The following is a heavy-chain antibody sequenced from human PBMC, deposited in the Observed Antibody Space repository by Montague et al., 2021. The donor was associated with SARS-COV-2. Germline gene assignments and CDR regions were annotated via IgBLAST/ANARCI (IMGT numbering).Heavy chain of an antibody. CDR2: VNSSGNT. D-gene: IGHD1-26*01. Sequence: SETLSLTCAVNSSSFHPYYWSWIRQPAGKGLEWIGQVNSSGNTSYSPSLKSRVTISMATSSSQFSLSLSSVTAVDTAVYYCARAGGSYYVSWFDPWGQGTLVTVSS. CDR3: ARAGGSYYVSWFDP. V-gene: IGHV4-34*01. J-gene: IGHJ5*02. CDR1: SSSFHPYY.